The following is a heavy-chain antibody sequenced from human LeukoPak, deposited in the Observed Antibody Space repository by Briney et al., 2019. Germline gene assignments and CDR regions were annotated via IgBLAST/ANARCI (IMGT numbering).Heavy chain of an antibody. V-gene: IGHV1-18*04. D-gene: IGHD3-3*01. Sequence: PGESLKISCKGSGYSFTSYWIGWVRQAPGQGLEWMGWISAYNGNTNYAQKLQGRVTMTTDTSTSTAYMELRSLRSDDTAVYYCARDLRFLEWYFDYWGQGTLVTVSS. CDR3: ARDLRFLEWYFDY. J-gene: IGHJ4*02. CDR2: ISAYNGNT. CDR1: GYSFTSYW.